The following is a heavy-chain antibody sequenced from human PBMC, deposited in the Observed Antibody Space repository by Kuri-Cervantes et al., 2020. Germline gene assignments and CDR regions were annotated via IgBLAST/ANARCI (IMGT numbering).Heavy chain of an antibody. CDR1: GYTFTSYD. V-gene: IGHV1-8*02. Sequence: ASVKVSCKASGYTFTSYDINWVRQATGQGLEWMGWMNPNSGNTGYAQKFQGRVIMTRNTSISTAYMELSSLRSEDTAVYYCAREVTRGYSGYDYETYFDYWGQGTLVTVSS. J-gene: IGHJ4*02. D-gene: IGHD5-12*01. CDR3: AREVTRGYSGYDYETYFDY. CDR2: MNPNSGNT.